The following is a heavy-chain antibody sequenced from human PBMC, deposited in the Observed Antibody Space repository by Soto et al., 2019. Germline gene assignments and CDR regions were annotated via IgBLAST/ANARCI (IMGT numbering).Heavy chain of an antibody. J-gene: IGHJ4*02. CDR3: ATSSGWYLDYFDY. CDR2: ISYDGSNK. V-gene: IGHV3-30*03. CDR1: GFTFSSYG. Sequence: GGSLRLSCAASGFTFSSYGMHWVRQAPGKGLEWVAVISYDGSNKYYADSVKGRFTISRDNSKNTLYLQMNSLRAEDTAVYYYATSSGWYLDYFDYWGQGTLVTVSS. D-gene: IGHD6-19*01.